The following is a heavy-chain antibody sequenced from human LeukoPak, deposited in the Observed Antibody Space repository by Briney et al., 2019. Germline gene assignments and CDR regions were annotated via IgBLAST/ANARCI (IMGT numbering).Heavy chain of an antibody. Sequence: GGSLRLSCAASGFTFSYYAMSWVRQAPGKGLEWVSDISGSGGSTYYTDSVKGRFTISRDNSKNTVYLQMSSLRAEDTAVYYCAKGASEYSDSSGQVDYWGQGNLVTVSS. D-gene: IGHD3-22*01. CDR1: GFTFSYYA. CDR2: ISGSGGST. CDR3: AKGASEYSDSSGQVDY. J-gene: IGHJ4*02. V-gene: IGHV3-23*01.